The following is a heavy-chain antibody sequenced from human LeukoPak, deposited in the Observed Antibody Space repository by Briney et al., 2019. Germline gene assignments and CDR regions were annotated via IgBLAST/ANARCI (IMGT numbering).Heavy chain of an antibody. D-gene: IGHD3-10*02. CDR3: ARIYERGHDI. Sequence: GASVKVSCKASGYTFTGYYMHWVRQAPGQGLEWMGWINPNSGVTNYAQRFQGRVTMTRDTSISTAYRELSRLRSDDTAMYYCARIYERGHDIWGQGTMVTVSS. CDR1: GYTFTGYY. V-gene: IGHV1-2*02. CDR2: INPNSGVT. J-gene: IGHJ3*02.